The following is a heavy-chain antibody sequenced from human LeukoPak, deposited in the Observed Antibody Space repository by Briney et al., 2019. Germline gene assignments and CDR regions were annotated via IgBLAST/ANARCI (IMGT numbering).Heavy chain of an antibody. J-gene: IGHJ5*02. D-gene: IGHD3-22*01. CDR1: GGSISSYY. CDR2: IYYSGST. CDR3: ARHLPRAYYYDSSGSNWFDP. Sequence: SETLSLTCTVSGGSISSYYWSWIRQPPGKGLEWIGYIYYSGSTNYNPSLKSRVTISVDTSKNQFSLKLSSVTAADTAVYYCARHLPRAYYYDSSGSNWFDPWGQGTLVTVSS. V-gene: IGHV4-59*08.